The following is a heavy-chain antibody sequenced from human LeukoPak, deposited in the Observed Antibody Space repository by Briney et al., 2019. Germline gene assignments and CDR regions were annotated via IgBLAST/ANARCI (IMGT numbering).Heavy chain of an antibody. J-gene: IGHJ6*03. CDR3: ARGVGRYDFWSGYNYRPYYYYYMDV. CDR2: INHSGST. D-gene: IGHD3-3*01. CDR1: GGSFSGYY. V-gene: IGHV4-34*01. Sequence: SETLSLTXAVYGGSFSGYYWSWIRQPPGKGLEWIGEINHSGSTNYNPSLKSRVTISVDTSKNQFSLKLSSVTAADTAVYYCARGVGRYDFWSGYNYRPYYYYYMDVWGKGTTVTVSS.